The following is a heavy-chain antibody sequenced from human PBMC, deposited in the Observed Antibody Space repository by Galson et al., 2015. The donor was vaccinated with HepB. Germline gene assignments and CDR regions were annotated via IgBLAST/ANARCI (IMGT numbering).Heavy chain of an antibody. Sequence: SLRLSCAGSRFSFSSYAMSWVRQAPGKGLEWVSAISASGSSTYYADSVKGRFTISRDNSDNTLYLQMNSLRAGDTAVYYRAKHGSSWSYYFDYWGQGTLVTVSS. J-gene: IGHJ4*02. CDR2: ISASGSST. CDR3: AKHGSSWSYYFDY. CDR1: RFSFSSYA. V-gene: IGHV3-23*01. D-gene: IGHD6-13*01.